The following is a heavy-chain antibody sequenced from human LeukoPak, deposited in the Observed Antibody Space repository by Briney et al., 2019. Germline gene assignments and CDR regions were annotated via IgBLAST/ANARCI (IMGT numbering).Heavy chain of an antibody. CDR1: GHSISSGYY. CDR3: ARTSLGGAWFDP. V-gene: IGHV4-38-2*01. D-gene: IGHD3-10*01. Sequence: SETLSLTCAVSGHSISSGYYWGWIRQPPGKGLEWIGYIYYSGSTNYNPSLKSRVTISVDTSKNQFSLKLSSVTAADTAVYYCARTSLGGAWFDPWGQGTLVTVSS. J-gene: IGHJ5*02. CDR2: IYYSGST.